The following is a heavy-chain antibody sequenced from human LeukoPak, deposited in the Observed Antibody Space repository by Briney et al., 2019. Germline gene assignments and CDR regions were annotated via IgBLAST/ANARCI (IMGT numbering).Heavy chain of an antibody. Sequence: GGSLRLSCAASGFTFSSYNMNWVRQAPGKGLEWISYISSSSSYIYYADSVKGRFTISRDNAKNSLYLQMNSLRAEDTAVYYCARGTSSGYYSDYWGQGTLVTVSS. CDR1: GFTFSSYN. CDR2: ISSSSSYI. V-gene: IGHV3-21*01. D-gene: IGHD3-3*01. CDR3: ARGTSSGYYSDY. J-gene: IGHJ4*02.